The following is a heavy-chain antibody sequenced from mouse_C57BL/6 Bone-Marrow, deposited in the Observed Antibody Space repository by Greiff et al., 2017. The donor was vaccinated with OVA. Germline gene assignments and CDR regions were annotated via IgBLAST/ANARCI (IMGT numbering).Heavy chain of an antibody. CDR2: ILPGSGST. V-gene: IGHV1-9*01. J-gene: IGHJ2*01. CDR1: GYTFTGYW. D-gene: IGHD4-1*01. Sequence: QVQLKESGAELMKPGASVKLSCKATGYTFTGYWIEWVKQRPGHGLEWIGEILPGSGSTNYNEKFKGKATFTADTSSNTAYMQLSSLTTEDSGIYYCARWSGTRGSYYFDYWGQGTTLTVSS. CDR3: ARWSGTRGSYYFDY.